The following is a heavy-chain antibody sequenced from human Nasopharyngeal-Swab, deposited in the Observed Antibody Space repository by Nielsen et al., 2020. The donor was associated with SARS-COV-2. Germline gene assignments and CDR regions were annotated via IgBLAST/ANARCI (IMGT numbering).Heavy chain of an antibody. CDR3: ARDTGGPPNYFDP. D-gene: IGHD1-7*01. V-gene: IGHV3-21*01. J-gene: IGHJ5*02. CDR2: ISSTTPYI. Sequence: GESLKISCVASGFTFSGYTMHWVRQAPGKGLEWISSISSTTPYIYYADSVKGRFTISRDNAKNSLYLQMNFLRVEGTAMYYCARDTGGPPNYFDPWGQGTLVTVSS. CDR1: GFTFSGYT.